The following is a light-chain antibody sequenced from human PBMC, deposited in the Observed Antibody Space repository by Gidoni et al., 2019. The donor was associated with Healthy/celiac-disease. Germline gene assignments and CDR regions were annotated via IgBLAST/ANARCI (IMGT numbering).Light chain of an antibody. CDR1: SSDVGAYHY. V-gene: IGLV2-14*01. J-gene: IGLJ1*01. CDR2: EVC. Sequence: QSALPQPASVCGSPGQSVTVPSTGTSSDVGAYHYVSWYQQHPGKAPKVIIYEVCDRPSGVSNRFSGSKSGNTASLTISGLQAEDEADYFCTSYTTSNSYVFGTGTKVIVL. CDR3: TSYTTSNSYV.